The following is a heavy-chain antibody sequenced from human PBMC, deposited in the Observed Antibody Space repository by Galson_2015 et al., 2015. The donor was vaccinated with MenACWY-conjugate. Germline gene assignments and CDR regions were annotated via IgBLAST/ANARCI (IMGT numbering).Heavy chain of an antibody. CDR2: IYYRGST. V-gene: IGHV4-39*07. D-gene: IGHD2-15*01. CDR1: GRSVSNSSYY. Sequence: ETLSLTCTVSGRSVSNSSYYWGWIRQPPGKGLEWIGSIYYRGSTYYNPSLKSRVLISIDTSKNQFSLRLSSVTAADTAVYYCARGWGWLPESWGQGTLVTVSS. J-gene: IGHJ5*02. CDR3: ARGWGWLPES.